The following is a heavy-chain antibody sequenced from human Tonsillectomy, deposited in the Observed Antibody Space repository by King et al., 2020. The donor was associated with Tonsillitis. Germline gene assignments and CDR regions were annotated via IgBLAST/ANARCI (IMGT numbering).Heavy chain of an antibody. V-gene: IGHV4-34*01. CDR3: ARVSTIGRNYYYYYMDV. Sequence: VQLQQWGAGLLKPSETLSLTCAVYGGSFSGYYWSWIRQPPGKGLEWIGEINHSGSTNYNPSLKSRVTISVDTSKNQFSLKLSSVTAADTAVYYCARVSTIGRNYYYYYMDVWGKGTTVTVSS. J-gene: IGHJ6*03. D-gene: IGHD4/OR15-4a*01. CDR2: INHSGST. CDR1: GGSFSGYY.